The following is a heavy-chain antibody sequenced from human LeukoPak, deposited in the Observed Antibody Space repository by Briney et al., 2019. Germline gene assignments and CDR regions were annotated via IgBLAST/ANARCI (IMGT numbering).Heavy chain of an antibody. D-gene: IGHD5-24*01. J-gene: IGHJ4*02. CDR2: IYYSGST. CDR3: ASGGYKTHFDY. Sequence: SETLSLTCTVSGGSISSGDYYWSWIRQPPGKGLEWIGYIYYSGSTYYNPSLKSRVTISVDTSKNQFSLKLGSVTAADTAVYYCASGGYKTHFDYWGQGTLVTVSS. V-gene: IGHV4-30-4*08. CDR1: GGSISSGDYY.